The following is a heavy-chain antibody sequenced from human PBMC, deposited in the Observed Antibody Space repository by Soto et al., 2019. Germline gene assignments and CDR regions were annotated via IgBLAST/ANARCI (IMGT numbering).Heavy chain of an antibody. CDR2: LGAARDP. CDR3: ARAYLGRLPRRADYYYAMDV. CDR1: GFSFRDYD. Sequence: EVQLVESGGGSVQPGASLRLSCAASGFSFRDYDMHWVRQRKGKGLEWVSALGAARDPYYVGSVKDRFSVSRDNAQNSLFLQMNNLRVDDTAVYFCARAYLGRLPRRADYYYAMDVWGRGTTVTVSS. D-gene: IGHD1-26*01. J-gene: IGHJ6*02. V-gene: IGHV3-13*05.